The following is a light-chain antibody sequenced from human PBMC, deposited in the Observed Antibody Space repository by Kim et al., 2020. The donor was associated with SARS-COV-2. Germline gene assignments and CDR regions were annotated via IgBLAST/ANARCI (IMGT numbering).Light chain of an antibody. CDR3: NSRDSSGNVV. CDR1: SLRSYY. CDR2: GKN. V-gene: IGLV3-19*01. Sequence: ALGQTVRITCQGDSLRSYYASWYQQKPGHTPVLVIYGKNNRPSGIPDRFSGSSSGNTASLTITGAQAEDEADYYCNSRDSSGNVVFGGGTKLTVL. J-gene: IGLJ2*01.